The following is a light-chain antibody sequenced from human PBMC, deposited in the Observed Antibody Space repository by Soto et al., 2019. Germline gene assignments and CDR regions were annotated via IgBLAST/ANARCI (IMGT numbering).Light chain of an antibody. CDR2: ATS. CDR3: QKYNSAPLT. J-gene: IGKJ4*01. Sequence: DVQMTQSPSSLSAFVGDRVTITCRASQGIAPYLAWFQQKPGKVPKLLIYATSTLQSGVPSRFSGSGSGTDFTLTITSLQPEDVATYYCQKYNSAPLTFGGGTNVEIK. V-gene: IGKV1-27*01. CDR1: QGIAPY.